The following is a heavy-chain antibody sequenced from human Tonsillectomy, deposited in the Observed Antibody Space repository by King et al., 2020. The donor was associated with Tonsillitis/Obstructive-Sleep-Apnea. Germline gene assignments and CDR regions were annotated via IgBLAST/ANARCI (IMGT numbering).Heavy chain of an antibody. CDR2: IRSKAYGGTT. J-gene: IGHJ3*02. CDR1: GFTFGDYA. CDR3: IRGGGPTKGAFDI. D-gene: IGHD5-12*01. V-gene: IGHV3-49*03. Sequence: VQLVESGGGLVQPGRSLRLSCTASGFTFGDYAMNWLRQAPGKGLEWVGFIRSKAYGGTTEYAAPVKGRFTISRDDSKSIAYLQMNSLKTEDTAVYYCIRGGGPTKGAFDIWGQGTMVTVSS.